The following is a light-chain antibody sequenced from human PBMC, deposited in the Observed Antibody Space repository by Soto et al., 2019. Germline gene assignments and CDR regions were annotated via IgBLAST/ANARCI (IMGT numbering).Light chain of an antibody. CDR2: WAS. V-gene: IGKV4-1*01. CDR3: QHYSGDRAT. J-gene: IGKJ1*01. Sequence: DIVMTQSPDSLTLSLGERATITCRSSRTVLSVSDNQYYLTWYQHTNRQTPKLLIYWASTRESGVPSRFRGSGSGTEFTLTISRLRPDDFETYYCQHYSGDRATFGQGTKVDIK. CDR1: RTVLSVSDNQYY.